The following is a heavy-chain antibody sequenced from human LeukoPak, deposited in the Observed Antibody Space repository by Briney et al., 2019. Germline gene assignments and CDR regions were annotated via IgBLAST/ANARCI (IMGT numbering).Heavy chain of an antibody. CDR3: ARYCSSTSCRWFDP. V-gene: IGHV4-31*03. J-gene: IGHJ5*02. CDR1: GGSISSGGYS. CDR2: IYYSGST. Sequence: SETLSLTCTVSGGSISSGGYSWSWIRQHPGKGLEWIGYIYYSGSTYYNPSLKSRVTISVDTSKNQFSLKLSSVTAADTAVYYCARYCSSTSCRWFDPWGQGTLVTVSS. D-gene: IGHD2-2*01.